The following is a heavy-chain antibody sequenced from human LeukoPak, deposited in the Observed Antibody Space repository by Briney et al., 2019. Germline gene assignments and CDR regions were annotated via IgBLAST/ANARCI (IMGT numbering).Heavy chain of an antibody. Sequence: SETLSLTCTVSGGSMSSYYWSWIRQHPGKGLEWIGFIYYSGSTNYNPSLRSRVTISVDTSKNQFSLRLSSVTAADTAVYYCARAGYCSGGSCYSTPLKDYWGQGTLVTVSS. CDR2: IYYSGST. D-gene: IGHD2-15*01. V-gene: IGHV4-59*12. J-gene: IGHJ4*02. CDR3: ARAGYCSGGSCYSTPLKDY. CDR1: GGSMSSYY.